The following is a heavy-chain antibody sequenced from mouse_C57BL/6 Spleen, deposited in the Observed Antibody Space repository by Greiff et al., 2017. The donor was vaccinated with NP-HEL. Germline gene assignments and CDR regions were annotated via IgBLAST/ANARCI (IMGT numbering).Heavy chain of an antibody. CDR3: ARGSLYYVDY. D-gene: IGHD1-3*01. J-gene: IGHJ2*01. Sequence: QVQLQQPGAELVMPGASVKLSCKASGYTFTSYWMHWVKQRPGQGLEWIGEIDPSDSYTNYNQKFKGKSTLTVDKSSSTAYMQLSSLTSEDSAVYYCARGSLYYVDYWGQGTTLTVSS. V-gene: IGHV1-69*01. CDR1: GYTFTSYW. CDR2: IDPSDSYT.